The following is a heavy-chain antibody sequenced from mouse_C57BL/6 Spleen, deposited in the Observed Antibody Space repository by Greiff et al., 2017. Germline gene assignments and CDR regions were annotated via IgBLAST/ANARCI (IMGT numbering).Heavy chain of an antibody. V-gene: IGHV3-8*01. CDR3: ARSGTYYDTNWYFDV. CDR2: ISYSGST. D-gene: IGHD2-4*01. CDR1: GYSITSDY. J-gene: IGHJ1*03. Sequence: EVQLVESGPGLAKPSQTLSLTCSVTGYSITSDYWIWIRKFPGNKLEYMGYISYSGSTYYTPSLKSRISITRDTSKNQYYLQLNSVTTEDTATYYCARSGTYYDTNWYFDVWGTGTTVTVSS.